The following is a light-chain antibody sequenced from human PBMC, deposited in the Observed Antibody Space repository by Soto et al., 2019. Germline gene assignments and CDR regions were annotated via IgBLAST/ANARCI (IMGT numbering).Light chain of an antibody. CDR1: QSVSSY. J-gene: IGKJ1*01. V-gene: IGKV3-11*01. CDR3: QHRRNWPWT. CDR2: DAF. Sequence: EIVLTQSPATLSLSPGERATLSCRASQSVSSYLAWYQQKPGQAPRLLIYDAFNRATGIPVRFSGSGSGTDFTLTISSLEPEDFAVYYCQHRRNWPWTFGQGTKVDIK.